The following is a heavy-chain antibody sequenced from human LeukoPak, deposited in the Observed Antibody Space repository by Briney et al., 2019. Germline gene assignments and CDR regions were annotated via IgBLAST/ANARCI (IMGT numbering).Heavy chain of an antibody. V-gene: IGHV3-23*01. CDR1: GFTFREYS. D-gene: IGHD2-15*01. J-gene: IGHJ5*02. CDR2: IRSNGGDT. CDR3: AKGGYTTWFDP. Sequence: TGGSLRLSCAASGFTFREYSMSWVRQAPGKGLEWVSNIRSNGGDTYYTDSVKGRFTISRDNSKNTLYLEMNSLGAEDTAVYYCAKGGYTTWFDPWGQGTLVTVSS.